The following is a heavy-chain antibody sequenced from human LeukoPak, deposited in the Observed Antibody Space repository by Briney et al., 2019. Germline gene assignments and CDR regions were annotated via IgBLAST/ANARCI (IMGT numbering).Heavy chain of an antibody. Sequence: PGGSLRLFCAASGFTFSSYAIHWVRQAPGKGLEWVAVISYDGSNKYYADSVRGRFTISRDNSKNTLYLQMNSLRAEDTAVYYCARQEWIQVWFAVDYWGQGTLVTVSS. J-gene: IGHJ4*02. CDR3: ARQEWIQVWFAVDY. CDR1: GFTFSSYA. V-gene: IGHV3-30-3*01. D-gene: IGHD5-18*01. CDR2: ISYDGSNK.